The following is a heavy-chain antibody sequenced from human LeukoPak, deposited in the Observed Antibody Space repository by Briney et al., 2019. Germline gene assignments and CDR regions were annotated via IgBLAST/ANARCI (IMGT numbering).Heavy chain of an antibody. V-gene: IGHV3-7*01. CDR1: GFTFSSYW. CDR2: INSDGSEK. J-gene: IGHJ4*02. CDR3: ARGGAPGGRATY. Sequence: GGSLRLSCAASGFTFSSYWMTWVRQAPGKGLEWVAHINSDGSEKEYVDSVRGRFTISRDNAKNSLYLQMNSLRAEDTAVYFCARGGAPGGRATYWGQGTLVTVSS. D-gene: IGHD1-26*01.